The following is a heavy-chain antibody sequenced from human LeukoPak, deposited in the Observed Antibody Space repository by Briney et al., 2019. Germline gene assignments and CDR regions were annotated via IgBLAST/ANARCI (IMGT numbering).Heavy chain of an antibody. CDR3: ASAAAYSSSSSPPPFYYYYYMDV. CDR1: GFTFSSYA. V-gene: IGHV3-48*04. D-gene: IGHD6-6*01. CDR2: ISSSSSTI. Sequence: PGGSLRLSCAASGFTFSSYAMSWVRQAPGKGLEWVSYISSSSSTIYYADSVKGRFTISGDNAKNSPYLQKNSLRAEDTAVYYCASAAAYSSSSSPPPFYYYYYMDVWGKGTTVTVSS. J-gene: IGHJ6*03.